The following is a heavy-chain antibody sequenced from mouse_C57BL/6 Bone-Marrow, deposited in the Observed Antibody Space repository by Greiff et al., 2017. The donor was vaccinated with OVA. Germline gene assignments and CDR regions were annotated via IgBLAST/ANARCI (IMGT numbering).Heavy chain of an antibody. CDR1: GYTFTNYW. V-gene: IGHV1-63*01. J-gene: IGHJ1*03. Sequence: QVQLQQSGAELVRSGTSVKMSCKASGYTFTNYWIGWAKQRPGHGLEWIGDIYPGGGYTNYNEKFKGKATLTADKSSSTAYMQFSSLTSEDSAIYYCASVGTYYGSTGFDVWGTGTTVTVSS. D-gene: IGHD1-1*01. CDR3: ASVGTYYGSTGFDV. CDR2: IYPGGGYT.